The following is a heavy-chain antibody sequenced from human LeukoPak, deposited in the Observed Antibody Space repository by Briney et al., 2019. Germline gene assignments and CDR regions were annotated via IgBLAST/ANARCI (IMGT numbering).Heavy chain of an antibody. Sequence: GGSLRLSCAASGFTFSSYWMSWVRQAPGRGLEWVANIKQDGSEKYYVDSVKGRFTISRDNAKNSLYLQMNSLRAEDTAVYYCARDWGDGYNYVAFDYWGQGTLVTVSS. V-gene: IGHV3-7*03. CDR2: IKQDGSEK. D-gene: IGHD5-24*01. CDR1: GFTFSSYW. CDR3: ARDWGDGYNYVAFDY. J-gene: IGHJ4*02.